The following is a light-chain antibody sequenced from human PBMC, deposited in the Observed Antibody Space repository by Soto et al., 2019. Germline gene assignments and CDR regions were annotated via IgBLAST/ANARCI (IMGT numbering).Light chain of an antibody. V-gene: IGLV2-14*03. CDR1: SSDVGGYNY. CDR3: SSYTSSSTYV. Sequence: QSALTQPASVSGSPGQSITISCTGTSSDVGGYNYVSWYQQYPGKAHKLMIYDVSNRPSGVSIRFSGSKSDNTASLTISWLQAEDEADYYCSSYTSSSTYVFGTGTKVTVL. CDR2: DVS. J-gene: IGLJ1*01.